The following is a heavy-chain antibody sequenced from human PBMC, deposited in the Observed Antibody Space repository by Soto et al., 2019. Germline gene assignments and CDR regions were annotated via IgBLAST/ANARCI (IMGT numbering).Heavy chain of an antibody. D-gene: IGHD3-10*01. V-gene: IGHV3-48*01. CDR3: ARAIFSRVRGVLSAFDI. CDR2: ISSSISTI. J-gene: IGHJ3*02. Sequence: GKGLEWVSYISSSISTIYYADSVKGRFTISRDNAKNSLYLQMNSLRAEDTAVYYCARAIFSRVRGVLSAFDIWGQGTMVTVSS.